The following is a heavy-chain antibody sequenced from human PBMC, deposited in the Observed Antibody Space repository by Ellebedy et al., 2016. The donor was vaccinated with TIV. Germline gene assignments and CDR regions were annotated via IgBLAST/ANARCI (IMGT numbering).Heavy chain of an antibody. CDR2: VIHTGST. J-gene: IGHJ4*02. V-gene: IGHV4-34*12. D-gene: IGHD3-10*01. CDR1: GDSFSGYY. Sequence: SQTLSLTCAVYGDSFSGYYWSWIRQPPGKGLEWIGEVIHTGSTNYNPSLKSRVTISVDTSKNQFSLNLSPVTAADTAVYYCARVRRESLWFAESQYFFDYWGQGTLVTVSS. CDR3: ARVRRESLWFAESQYFFDY.